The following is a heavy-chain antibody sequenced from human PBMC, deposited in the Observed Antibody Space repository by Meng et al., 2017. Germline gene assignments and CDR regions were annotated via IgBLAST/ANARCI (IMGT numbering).Heavy chain of an antibody. CDR1: GGSISSGGYY. D-gene: IGHD3-10*01. Sequence: QLQGSGPGLVKPSHTLSLSRTVSGGSISSGGYYWSWIRQHPGKGLEWIGYIYYSGSTYYNPSLKSRVTISVDTSKNQFSLKLSSVTAADTAVYYCARSAMVRGARVAFDIWGQGTMVTVSS. CDR3: ARSAMVRGARVAFDI. V-gene: IGHV4-31*03. CDR2: IYYSGST. J-gene: IGHJ3*02.